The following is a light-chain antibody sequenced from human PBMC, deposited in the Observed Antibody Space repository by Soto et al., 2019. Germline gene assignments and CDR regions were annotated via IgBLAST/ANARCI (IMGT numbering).Light chain of an antibody. CDR1: SSDVGEYNY. CDR2: EVT. J-gene: IGLJ2*01. CDR3: SSYAGSKNLI. Sequence: LTQPPSASGSPGQSVTISCTGTSSDVGEYNYVSWYQQHPDKAPKLMIFEVTKRPSGVPDRFSGSKSGNTASLTVSGLQAEDEADYYCSSYAGSKNLIFGGGTKLTVL. V-gene: IGLV2-8*01.